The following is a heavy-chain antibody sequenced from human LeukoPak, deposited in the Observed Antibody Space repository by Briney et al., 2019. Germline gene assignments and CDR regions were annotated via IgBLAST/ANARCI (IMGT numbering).Heavy chain of an antibody. Sequence: SETLSLTCTASGGSISSYYWSWIRQPPGKGLEWIGYIYYSGSTNYNPSLKSRVTISVDTSKNQLSLKLSSVTAADTAVYYCAREASHCFDYWGQGTLVTVSS. CDR3: AREASHCFDY. D-gene: IGHD2-2*01. V-gene: IGHV4-59*01. CDR1: GGSISSYY. CDR2: IYYSGST. J-gene: IGHJ4*02.